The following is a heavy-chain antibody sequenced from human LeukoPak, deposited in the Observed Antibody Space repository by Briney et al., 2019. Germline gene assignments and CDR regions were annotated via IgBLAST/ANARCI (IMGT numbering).Heavy chain of an antibody. CDR3: ARELGSNYDILTGIPDAFDI. CDR2: INPSGGST. V-gene: IGHV1-46*01. Sequence: ASVKVSCKACGYTFTSYYMHWVRQAPGQGLEWMGIINPSGGSTSYAQKFQGRVTMTRDTSTSTVYMELSSLRSEDTAVYYCARELGSNYDILTGIPDAFDIWGQGTMVTVSS. CDR1: GYTFTSYY. D-gene: IGHD3-9*01. J-gene: IGHJ3*02.